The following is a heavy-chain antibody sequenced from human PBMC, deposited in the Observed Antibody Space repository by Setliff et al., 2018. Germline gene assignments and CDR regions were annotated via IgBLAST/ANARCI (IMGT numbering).Heavy chain of an antibody. V-gene: IGHV1-2*06. CDR2: INPNNGGT. CDR3: VREGLSFGPGCCPNWLDP. J-gene: IGHJ5*02. Sequence: ASVKVSCKASGYIFTDYYMHWVRQAPGQGLECMGRINPNNGGTNYAQKFQGRVTLTRDTSITTVYMELSTLTSDDTAVYYCVREGLSFGPGCCPNWLDPWGQGTLVTVSS. CDR1: GYIFTDYY. D-gene: IGHD3-3*01.